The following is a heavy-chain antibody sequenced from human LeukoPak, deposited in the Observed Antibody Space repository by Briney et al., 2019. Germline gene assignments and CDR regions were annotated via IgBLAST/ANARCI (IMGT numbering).Heavy chain of an antibody. J-gene: IGHJ6*02. CDR3: ARGIPPYSRLRYYYYGMDV. CDR2: INHSGST. V-gene: IGHV4-39*07. Sequence: SETLSLTCTVSGGSISSSSYYWGWIRQPPGTGREWIGEINHSGSTNYNPSLKSRVTISVDTSKNQFSLKLSSVTAADTAVYYCARGIPPYSRLRYYYYGMDVWGQGTTVTVSS. D-gene: IGHD6-13*01. CDR1: GGSISSSSYY.